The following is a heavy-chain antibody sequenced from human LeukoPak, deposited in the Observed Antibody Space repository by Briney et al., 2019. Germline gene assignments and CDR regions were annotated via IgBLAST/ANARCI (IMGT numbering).Heavy chain of an antibody. J-gene: IGHJ4*02. V-gene: IGHV5-51*01. CDR3: ARGEGGYNYAF. CDR2: INPADSDT. Sequence: GESLKISCSTSGYSFTSYCNAWVRQIPGKGLEGMGIINPADSDTRYSLSIQGQVTISADRSISTAYLQWSSLKASDTAMYYCARGEGGYNYAFWGQGTLVSVSS. CDR1: GYSFTSYC. D-gene: IGHD5-24*01.